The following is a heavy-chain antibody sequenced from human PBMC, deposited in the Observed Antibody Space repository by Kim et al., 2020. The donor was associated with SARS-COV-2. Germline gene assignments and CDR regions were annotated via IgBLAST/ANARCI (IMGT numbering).Heavy chain of an antibody. J-gene: IGHJ4*02. Sequence: SETLSLTCTVSGGSISSYYWSWIRQPPGKGLEWIGYIYYSGSTNYNPSLKSRVTISVDTSKNQFSLKLSSVTAADTAAYYCAGGMEGYSRSCYTDYWGQG. D-gene: IGHD6-13*01. CDR3: AGGMEGYSRSCYTDY. CDR1: GGSISSYY. CDR2: IYYSGST. V-gene: IGHV4-59*01.